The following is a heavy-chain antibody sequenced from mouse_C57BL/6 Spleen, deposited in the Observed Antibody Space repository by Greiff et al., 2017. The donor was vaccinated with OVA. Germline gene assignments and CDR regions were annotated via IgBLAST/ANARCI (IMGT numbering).Heavy chain of an antibody. J-gene: IGHJ3*01. V-gene: IGHV1-82*01. CDR1: GYAFSSSW. CDR3: AREGYDRFAY. Sequence: VQLQQSGPELVKPGASVKISCKASGYAFSSSWMNWVKQRPGKGLEWIGRIYPGDGDTNYNGKFKGKATLTADKSSGTAYMQLSSLTSEDSAVYFCAREGYDRFAYWGQGTLVTVSA. D-gene: IGHD2-2*01. CDR2: IYPGDGDT.